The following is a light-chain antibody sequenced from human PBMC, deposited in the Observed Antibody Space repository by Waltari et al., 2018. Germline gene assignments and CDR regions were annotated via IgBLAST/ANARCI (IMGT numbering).Light chain of an antibody. CDR2: GAS. J-gene: IGKJ1*01. CDR3: QHYVSLPAT. CDR1: QSVSRS. V-gene: IGKV3-20*01. Sequence: EIVFTQSPGTLSLSPGERATLSCRASQSVSRSLAWYQQKPGQAPRLLIYGASNRATGIPDRFSGSGSGTDFSLTISRLEPEDFAVYYCQHYVSLPATFGQGTKVEIK.